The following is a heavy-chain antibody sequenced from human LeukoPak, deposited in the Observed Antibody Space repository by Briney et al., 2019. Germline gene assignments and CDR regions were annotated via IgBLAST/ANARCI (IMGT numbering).Heavy chain of an antibody. CDR1: GFTFDDYA. Sequence: GGSLRLSCAASGFTFDDYAMHWVRQAPGKGLEWVSGISWNSGSIGYADSVKGRFTISRDNAKNSLYLQMNSLRAEDTALYYCAKDIFSYDSSGFLDYWGQETLVTVSS. J-gene: IGHJ4*02. CDR2: ISWNSGSI. CDR3: AKDIFSYDSSGFLDY. D-gene: IGHD3-22*01. V-gene: IGHV3-9*01.